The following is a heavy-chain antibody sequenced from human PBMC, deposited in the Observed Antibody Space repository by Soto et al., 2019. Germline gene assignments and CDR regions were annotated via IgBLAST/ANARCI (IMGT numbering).Heavy chain of an antibody. V-gene: IGHV3-21*01. D-gene: IGHD2-15*01. J-gene: IGHJ6*03. CDR2: ISSSSSYI. Sequence: GGSLRLSCAASGFTFSSYSMNWVRQAPGKGLEWVSSISSSSSYIYYADSVKGRFTISRDNAKNSLYLQMNSLRDEDTAVDYCARMDIVVVVAAMYYYMDVWGKGTTVTVSS. CDR1: GFTFSSYS. CDR3: ARMDIVVVVAAMYYYMDV.